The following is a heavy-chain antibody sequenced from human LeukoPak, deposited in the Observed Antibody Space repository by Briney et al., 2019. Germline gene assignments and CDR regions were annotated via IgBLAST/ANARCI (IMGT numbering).Heavy chain of an antibody. CDR3: ARDWTVKATVTHNWFDP. CDR2: IYTSGST. V-gene: IGHV4-61*02. Sequence: SEPLSLTCTVSGRSISSGSYHWSWIRQPAGKGLEWIGRIYTSGSTNYNPSLKSRVTISVDTSKNQFSLKLSSVTAADTAVYYCARDWTVKATVTHNWFDPWGQGTLVTVSS. D-gene: IGHD4-17*01. CDR1: GRSISSGSYH. J-gene: IGHJ5*02.